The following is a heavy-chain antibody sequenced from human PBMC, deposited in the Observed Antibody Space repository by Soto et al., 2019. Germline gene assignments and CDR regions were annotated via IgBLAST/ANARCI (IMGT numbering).Heavy chain of an antibody. CDR1: GYTFTSYG. Sequence: QVQLVQSGAEVKKPGASVKVSCKASGYTFTSYGISWVRQAPGQVLEWMGWISAYNGNTNYAQKLQGRVTMTTDTSTSTAYMELRSLRSDDTAVYYCAREPRGYGDYYYDYGMDVWGQGTTVTVSS. CDR2: ISAYNGNT. V-gene: IGHV1-18*01. D-gene: IGHD4-17*01. J-gene: IGHJ6*02. CDR3: AREPRGYGDYYYDYGMDV.